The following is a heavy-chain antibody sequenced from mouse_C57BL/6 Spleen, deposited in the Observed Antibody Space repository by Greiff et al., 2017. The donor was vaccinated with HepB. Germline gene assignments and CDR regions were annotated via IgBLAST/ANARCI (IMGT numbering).Heavy chain of an antibody. J-gene: IGHJ1*03. V-gene: IGHV1-55*01. D-gene: IGHD1-1*01. CDR3: ASLYGSSTFEV. Sequence: QVQLQQPGADLVKPGASVKMSCKASGYTFTSYWITWVKQRPGQGLEWIGAIYPGSGSTNYNEKLKGKSTLTVDTSTSTAYMQLSSLTSEDYAVYCFASLYGSSTFEVWVTGTTVTVSS. CDR1: GYTFTSYW. CDR2: IYPGSGST.